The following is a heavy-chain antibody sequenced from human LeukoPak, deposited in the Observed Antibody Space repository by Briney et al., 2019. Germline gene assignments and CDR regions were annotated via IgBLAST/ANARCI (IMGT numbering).Heavy chain of an antibody. D-gene: IGHD3-9*01. V-gene: IGHV1-2*02. CDR2: INPNSGGT. Sequence: ASVKVSCKASGYTFTGYYMHWVRQAPGQGLEWMGWINPNSGGTNYAQKFQGRVTMTGDTSISTAYMELSRLRSDDTAVYYCARGGRTGLTGYYYYYYYMDVWGKGTTVTISS. CDR3: ARGGRTGLTGYYYYYYYMDV. J-gene: IGHJ6*03. CDR1: GYTFTGYY.